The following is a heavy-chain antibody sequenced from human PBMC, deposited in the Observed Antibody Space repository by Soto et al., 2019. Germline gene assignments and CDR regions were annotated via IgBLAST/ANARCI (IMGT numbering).Heavy chain of an antibody. CDR3: AKAGYSYGYGAFDI. V-gene: IGHV3-9*01. D-gene: IGHD5-18*01. Sequence: LRLSCAASGFTFDDYAMHWVRQAPGKGLEWVSGISWNSGSIGYADSVKGRFTISRDNAKNSLYLQMNSLRAEDTALYYCAKAGYSYGYGAFDIWGQGTMVTVS. CDR1: GFTFDDYA. J-gene: IGHJ3*02. CDR2: ISWNSGSI.